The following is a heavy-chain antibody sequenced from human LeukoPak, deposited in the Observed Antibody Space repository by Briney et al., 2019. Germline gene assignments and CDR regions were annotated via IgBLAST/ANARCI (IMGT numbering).Heavy chain of an antibody. CDR1: GFTFSSYA. V-gene: IGHV3-23*01. J-gene: IGHJ4*02. D-gene: IGHD3-9*01. CDR3: ARGGFGLRYFDWLLYPPDY. Sequence: GGSLRLSCAASGFTFSSYAMSWVRQAPGKGLEWVSTISASAGSTYYADSVKGRFTISRDNAKNSLYLQMNSLRAEDTAVYYCARGGFGLRYFDWLLYPPDYWGQGTLVTVSS. CDR2: ISASAGST.